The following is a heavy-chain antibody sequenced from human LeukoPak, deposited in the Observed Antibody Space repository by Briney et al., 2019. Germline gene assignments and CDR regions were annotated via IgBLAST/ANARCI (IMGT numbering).Heavy chain of an antibody. CDR1: GFTFTNHW. J-gene: IGHJ6*03. CDR2: IRPDGRET. Sequence: GGSLRLSCAASGFTFTNHWMHWVRQAPGKGLVWVSRIRPDGRETNHADSVKGRFTISRDNAKNTLYLQMNSLGAEDTAVYYCARDRGSYYGSGSYLYYMDVWGKGTTVTVSS. V-gene: IGHV3-74*01. CDR3: ARDRGSYYGSGSYLYYMDV. D-gene: IGHD3-10*01.